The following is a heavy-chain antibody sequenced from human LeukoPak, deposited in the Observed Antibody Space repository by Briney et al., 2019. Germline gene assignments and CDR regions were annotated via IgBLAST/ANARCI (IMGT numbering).Heavy chain of an antibody. V-gene: IGHV4-4*07. CDR2: IYSTGNI. CDR1: GGSINFYY. J-gene: IGHJ4*02. CDR3: ARGIADPYSFDS. D-gene: IGHD6-13*01. Sequence: SETLSLTCTVSGGSINFYYWSWIRQPAGKGLEWIVRIYSTGNINYSPSLKSRVTMSVDKSKNQFSLNLSSVTAADTAVYYCARGIADPYSFDSWGQGTLVTVSS.